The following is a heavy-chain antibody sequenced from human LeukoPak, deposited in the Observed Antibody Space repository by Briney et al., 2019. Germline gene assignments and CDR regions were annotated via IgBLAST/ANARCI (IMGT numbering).Heavy chain of an antibody. CDR3: ARDGGYGYGSDY. CDR2: ISNSDSFI. Sequence: GGSLRLSCAASGFTSSSYSMNWVRQAPGKXXXXXSSISNSDSFIYYADSVKGRFTISRDNAKNSLYLQMNSLRAEDTALYYCARDGGYGYGSDYWGQGTLVTVSS. CDR1: GFTSSSYS. D-gene: IGHD5-18*01. V-gene: IGHV3-21*01. J-gene: IGHJ4*02.